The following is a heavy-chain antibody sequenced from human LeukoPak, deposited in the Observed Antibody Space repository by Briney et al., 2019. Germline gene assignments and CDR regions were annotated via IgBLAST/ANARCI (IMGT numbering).Heavy chain of an antibody. CDR3: ARADCGGDCYLWWYYYGMDV. D-gene: IGHD2-21*02. CDR2: IWYDGSSK. Sequence: GRSLRLSCAASGFTFSSYGMHWVRQAPGKGLEWVAVIWYDGSSKYYVDSVKGRFTISRDNSKNTLYLQMNSLRAEDTAVYYCARADCGGDCYLWWYYYGMDVWGQGTTVTVSS. V-gene: IGHV3-33*01. J-gene: IGHJ6*02. CDR1: GFTFSSYG.